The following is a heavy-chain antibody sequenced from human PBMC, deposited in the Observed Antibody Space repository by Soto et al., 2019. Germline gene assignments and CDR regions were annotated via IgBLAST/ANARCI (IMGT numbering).Heavy chain of an antibody. Sequence: QVQLVQSGAEVKKPGSSVKVSCKASGGTFSSYAISWVRQAPGQGLEWMGGIIPIFGTANYAQKFQGRVTNTADKSRSTAYMELSSLRSEDTAVYYCGASSAQLGGYEYFLHWGQGTLVTVSS. CDR1: GGTFSSYA. CDR3: GASSAQLGGYEYFLH. D-gene: IGHD3-22*01. CDR2: IIPIFGTA. V-gene: IGHV1-69*06. J-gene: IGHJ1*01.